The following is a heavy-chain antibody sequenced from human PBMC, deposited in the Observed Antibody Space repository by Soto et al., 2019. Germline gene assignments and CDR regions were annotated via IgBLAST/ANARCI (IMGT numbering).Heavy chain of an antibody. J-gene: IGHJ6*02. V-gene: IGHV1-18*01. CDR3: ARDPPKRGERYCSGGSCYSPYYYYYGMDV. D-gene: IGHD2-15*01. CDR1: GYTFTGYG. CDR2: ISAYNGNT. Sequence: ASVKVSCKASGYTFTGYGISWVRQAPGQGLEWMGWISAYNGNTNYAQKLQGRVTMTTDTSTSTAYMELRSLRSDDTAVYYCARDPPKRGERYCSGGSCYSPYYYYYGMDVWGQGTTVTVSS.